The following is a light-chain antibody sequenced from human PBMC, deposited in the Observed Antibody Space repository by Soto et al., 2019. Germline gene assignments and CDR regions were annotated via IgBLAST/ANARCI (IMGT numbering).Light chain of an antibody. CDR1: QSVLYSSNNKNY. J-gene: IGKJ4*01. Sequence: DIVMTQSPDSLAVSLGERATINCKSSQSVLYSSNNKNYLAWYQQKPGQPPKLLIYWASTRESGVPDRFSGSGSGTDFTLTISSLQAEDVAVYYCQQYHSTPPFGGGTKVEIK. CDR2: WAS. CDR3: QQYHSTPP. V-gene: IGKV4-1*01.